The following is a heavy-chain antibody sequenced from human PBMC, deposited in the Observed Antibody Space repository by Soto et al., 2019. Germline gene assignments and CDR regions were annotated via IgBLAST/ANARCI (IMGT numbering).Heavy chain of an antibody. J-gene: IGHJ4*02. V-gene: IGHV4-34*01. CDR1: GGSFSGYD. Sequence: ASETLSLTCAVYGGSFSGYDWTWIRQPPGTGLEWIGEINHSGSTNYNPSLKSRVTISVDTSKKQFSLKLTSVTAADTAVYYCARDKLPGLLAYWGQGTLVTVSS. CDR3: ARDKLPGLLAY. CDR2: INHSGST.